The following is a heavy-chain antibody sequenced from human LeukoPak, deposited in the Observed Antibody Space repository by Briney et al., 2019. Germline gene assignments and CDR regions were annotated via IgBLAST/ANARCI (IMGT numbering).Heavy chain of an antibody. CDR1: GGTFSGYA. V-gene: IGHV1-69*05. CDR2: IIPIFGTA. D-gene: IGHD6-13*01. CDR3: AGGIAAAGTDY. Sequence: ASMKVSCKASGGTFSGYAISWVRQAPGQGLEWMGRIIPIFGTANYAQKFQGRVTITTDESTSTAYMELSSLRSEDTAVYYCAGGIAAAGTDYWGQGTLVTVSS. J-gene: IGHJ4*02.